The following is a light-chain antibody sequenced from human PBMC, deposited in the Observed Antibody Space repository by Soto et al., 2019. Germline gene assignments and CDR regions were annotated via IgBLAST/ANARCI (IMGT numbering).Light chain of an antibody. J-gene: IGLJ2*01. Sequence: QSVLTQPASVSGSPGQSITISCTGTSSDVGGYNYVSWYQQHPGKSPKLMIYDVSNRPSGVSNRFSGSNSGNTASLTISGLKAEDEADYYCSSYTSSSTVVFGGGTKLTVL. CDR1: SSDVGGYNY. V-gene: IGLV2-14*01. CDR3: SSYTSSSTVV. CDR2: DVS.